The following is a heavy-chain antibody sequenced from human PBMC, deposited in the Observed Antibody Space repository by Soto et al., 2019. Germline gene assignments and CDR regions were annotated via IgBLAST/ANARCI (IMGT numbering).Heavy chain of an antibody. V-gene: IGHV4-39*01. D-gene: IGHD2-15*01. CDR2: FYYSEYT. CDR1: GGSIGSKTSC. Sequence: QVQLQESGPGLLKPSETLSLTCNVSGGSIGSKTSCWGWIRQPPGKGLEWIATFYYSEYTYYNPSLKSRANIFLDASQNQFPLTLSSVTGAETAVYYCAKLAGYCSGGRCHGDYAMDVWGQGAKATVSS. CDR3: AKLAGYCSGGRCHGDYAMDV. J-gene: IGHJ6*02.